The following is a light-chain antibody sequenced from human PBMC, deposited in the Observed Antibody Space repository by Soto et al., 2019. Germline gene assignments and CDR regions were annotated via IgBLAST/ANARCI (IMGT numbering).Light chain of an antibody. CDR1: QSISSK. CDR2: GAS. CDR3: QQYDNWPRT. J-gene: IGKJ1*01. V-gene: IGKV3-15*01. Sequence: EIVMTQSPGTLSVSPGEIATLSCSASQSISSKLVWYQQKPGQAPRFLIYGASTRATVIPARFSGSGSGTEFTLTISSLQSEDFAVYYCQQYDNWPRTFGQGTRVDFK.